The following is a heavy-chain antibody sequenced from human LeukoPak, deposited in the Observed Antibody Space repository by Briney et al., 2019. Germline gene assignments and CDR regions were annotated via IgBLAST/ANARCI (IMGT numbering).Heavy chain of an antibody. CDR2: INHSGSA. V-gene: IGHV4-34*01. CDR3: ARGCPGY. J-gene: IGHJ4*01. CDR1: GGSFSGYY. Sequence: SETLSLTCAVYGGSFSGYYWTWIRQTPGKGLEWIGQINHSGSANYNPSLKSRVTMSVDTSKNQFSLKLTSVTAADTAVYYCARGCPGYWGQEPWSPSPQ.